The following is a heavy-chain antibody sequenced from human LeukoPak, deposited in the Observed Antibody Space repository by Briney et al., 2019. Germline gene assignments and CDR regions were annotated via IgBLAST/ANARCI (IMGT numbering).Heavy chain of an antibody. V-gene: IGHV3-48*03. Sequence: GGSLRLSCAASGFTFSSYEMNWVRQAPGKVLEWVSYISSSGSTIYYADSVKGRFTISRDNAKNSLYLQMNSLRAEDTAVYYCARDLYGSGSYYRWDYWGQGTLVTVSS. D-gene: IGHD3-10*01. CDR2: ISSSGSTI. CDR1: GFTFSSYE. CDR3: ARDLYGSGSYYRWDY. J-gene: IGHJ4*02.